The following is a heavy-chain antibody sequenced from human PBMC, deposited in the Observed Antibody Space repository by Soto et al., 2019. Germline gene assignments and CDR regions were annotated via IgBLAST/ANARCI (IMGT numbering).Heavy chain of an antibody. CDR1: GVSISSGDYS. CDR3: TSDYTWASYRFDY. Sequence: QLQLQESVSGLVTPSQTLSLTCAVSGVSISSGDYSWSWIRQTPGKGLEWIGYIYHDGRPLYNPPLKRRVTIALDRSKNQFSLKLTSMTSADAAVYYCTSDYTWASYRFDYWGQGTLVTVSS. CDR2: IYHDGRP. J-gene: IGHJ4*02. V-gene: IGHV4-30-2*01. D-gene: IGHD3-16*01.